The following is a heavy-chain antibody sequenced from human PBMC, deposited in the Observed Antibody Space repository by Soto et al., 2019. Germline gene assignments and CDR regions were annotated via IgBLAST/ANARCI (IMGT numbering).Heavy chain of an antibody. D-gene: IGHD2-15*01. CDR3: ARPLKVRYCSGGSCFNGFDP. Sequence: GASVKVSCKASGYTFTSYGISWVRQAPGQGLEWMGWISAYNGNTNYAQKLQGRVTMTTDTSTSTAYMELRSLRSDDTDVYYCARPLKVRYCSGGSCFNGFDPWGQGTLVTVSS. CDR1: GYTFTSYG. V-gene: IGHV1-18*04. CDR2: ISAYNGNT. J-gene: IGHJ5*02.